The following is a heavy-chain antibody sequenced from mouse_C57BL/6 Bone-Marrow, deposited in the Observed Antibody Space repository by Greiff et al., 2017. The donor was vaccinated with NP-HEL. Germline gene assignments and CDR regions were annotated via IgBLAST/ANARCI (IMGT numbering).Heavy chain of an antibody. V-gene: IGHV10-1*01. CDR1: GFSFNTYA. Sequence: EVMLVESGGGLVQPKGSLKLSCAASGFSFNTYAMNWVRQAPGKGLEWVARIRSKSNNYATYYADSVKDRFTISRDDSESMLYLQMNNLKTEDTAMYYCVRRGYGSTSWYFDVWGTGTTVTVSS. CDR2: IRSKSNNYAT. CDR3: VRRGYGSTSWYFDV. J-gene: IGHJ1*03. D-gene: IGHD1-1*01.